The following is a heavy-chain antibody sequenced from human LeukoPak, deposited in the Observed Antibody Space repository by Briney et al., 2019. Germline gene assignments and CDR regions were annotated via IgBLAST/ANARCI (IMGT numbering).Heavy chain of an antibody. Sequence: SETLSLTCAVSGGSISSGGYSWSWIRQPPGKGLEWIGYMYSSGSTYYNPSLKSRATISVDTSKNQFSLKLSSVTAADTAVYYCARPYYYDSRIDPWGQGTLVTVSS. D-gene: IGHD3-22*01. V-gene: IGHV4-30-2*05. CDR2: MYSSGST. J-gene: IGHJ5*02. CDR1: GGSISSGGYS. CDR3: ARPYYYDSRIDP.